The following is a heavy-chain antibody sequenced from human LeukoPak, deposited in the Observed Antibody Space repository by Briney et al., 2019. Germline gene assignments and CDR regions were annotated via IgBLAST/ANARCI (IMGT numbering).Heavy chain of an antibody. Sequence: SLRLSCAASGFTFDDYAMHWVRQAPGKGLEWVSGISWNSGSIGYADSVKGRFTISRDNAKNSLYLQMNSLRAEDTALYYCAKDYGDYPLGLDYWGQGTLVTVSS. CDR3: AKDYGDYPLGLDY. CDR1: GFTFDDYA. CDR2: ISWNSGSI. D-gene: IGHD4-17*01. V-gene: IGHV3-9*01. J-gene: IGHJ4*02.